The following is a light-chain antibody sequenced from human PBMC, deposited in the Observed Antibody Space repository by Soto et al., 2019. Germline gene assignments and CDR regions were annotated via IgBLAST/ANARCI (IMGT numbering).Light chain of an antibody. Sequence: DLQMTQSGSSLSASVGDRVTITCRASQSIAYYLNWFQQKPGKAPKLLIYAASSLQSGVPSRFSGSGSGTDFTLTISSLQPEDFATYYCQQSSNSPMYTFGQGTKLYVK. CDR3: QQSSNSPMYT. CDR1: QSIAYY. J-gene: IGKJ2*01. V-gene: IGKV1-39*01. CDR2: AAS.